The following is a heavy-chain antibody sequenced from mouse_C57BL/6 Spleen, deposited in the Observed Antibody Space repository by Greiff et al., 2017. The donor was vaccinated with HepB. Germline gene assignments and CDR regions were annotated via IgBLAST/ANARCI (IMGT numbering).Heavy chain of an antibody. CDR3: ALHYYGSSYYFDY. J-gene: IGHJ2*01. Sequence: VQLQQSGAELVRPGTSVKVSCKASGYAFTNYLIEWVKQRPGQGLEWIGVINPGSGGTNYNEKFKGKATLTADKSSSTAYMQLSSLTSEDSAVYFCALHYYGSSYYFDYWGQGTTLTVSS. V-gene: IGHV1-54*01. CDR1: GYAFTNYL. CDR2: INPGSGGT. D-gene: IGHD1-1*01.